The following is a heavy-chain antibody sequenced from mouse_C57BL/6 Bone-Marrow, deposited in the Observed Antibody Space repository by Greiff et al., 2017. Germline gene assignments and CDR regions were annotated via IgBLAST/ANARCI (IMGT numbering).Heavy chain of an antibody. J-gene: IGHJ3*01. CDR3: AREDYYGSSYAWFAD. D-gene: IGHD1-1*01. CDR2: ISSGGSYT. CDR1: GFTFSSYC. Sequence: EVQRVESGGDLVKPGGSLKLSCAASGFTFSSYCMSWVRQTPDKRLEWVATISSGGSYTYYPDSVKGRFTISRDNAKNTLYLQMSSLKSEDTAMYYCAREDYYGSSYAWFADWGQGTLVTVSA. V-gene: IGHV5-6*01.